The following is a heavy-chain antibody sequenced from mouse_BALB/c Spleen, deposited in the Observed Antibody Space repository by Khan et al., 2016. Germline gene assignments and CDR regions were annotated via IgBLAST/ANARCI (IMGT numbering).Heavy chain of an antibody. CDR2: INPYNDGS. Sequence: VQLQQSGPELVKPGASVKMSCKASGYTFTSYIMHWVKQKPGQGLEWIGYINPYNDGSKYNEKFKGKATLTSDKSSSTAYMELSSLTSEDSAVYYCARKNYCVSSFDKDFDVWGAGTTVTVSS. V-gene: IGHV1S136*01. CDR1: GYTFTSYI. CDR3: ARKNYCVSSFDKDFDV. D-gene: IGHD1-1*01. J-gene: IGHJ1*01.